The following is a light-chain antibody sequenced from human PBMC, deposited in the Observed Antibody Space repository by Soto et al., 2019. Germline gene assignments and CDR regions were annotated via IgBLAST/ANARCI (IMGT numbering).Light chain of an antibody. CDR2: EVT. J-gene: IGLJ2*01. CDR1: TSDVGGSTY. CDR3: SSYTSSNTVV. V-gene: IGLV2-14*01. Sequence: QSALTQPASVSGSTGQSITISCTGTTSDVGGSTYVSWYQQHPGKAPKLIIYEVTTRPSGVSNRFSGSKSGNTAALTISGLQAEDETDYYCSSYTSSNTVVFGGGTKLTV.